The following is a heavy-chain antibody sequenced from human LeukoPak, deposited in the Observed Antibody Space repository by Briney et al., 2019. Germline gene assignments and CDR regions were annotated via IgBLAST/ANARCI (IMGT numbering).Heavy chain of an antibody. Sequence: PGGSLRLSCAASGFTFSSYSMSWVRQAPGRGLEWVSYINSRRSTINYADSVKGRFTVSRDNAKNSLYLQMTGLRAEDTAVYYCARDQQGHIVGGTDAFDIWGEGTMVTVSS. J-gene: IGHJ3*02. CDR2: INSRRSTI. V-gene: IGHV3-48*04. CDR3: ARDQQGHIVGGTDAFDI. CDR1: GFTFSSYS. D-gene: IGHD1-26*01.